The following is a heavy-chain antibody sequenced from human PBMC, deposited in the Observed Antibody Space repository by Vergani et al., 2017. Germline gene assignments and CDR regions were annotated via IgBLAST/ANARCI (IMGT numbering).Heavy chain of an antibody. Sequence: EVQLLESGGGLVQPGGSLRLSCAASGFTFSSYAMSWVRQAPGKGLEWVSAISGSGGSTYYADSVKGRFTISRDNSKKTLYLQMNSLRAEDTAVDYCAKDLSEGGIEDWGQGTLVTVSS. CDR3: AKDLSEGGIED. CDR2: ISGSGGST. D-gene: IGHD6-13*01. CDR1: GFTFSSYA. J-gene: IGHJ4*02. V-gene: IGHV3-23*01.